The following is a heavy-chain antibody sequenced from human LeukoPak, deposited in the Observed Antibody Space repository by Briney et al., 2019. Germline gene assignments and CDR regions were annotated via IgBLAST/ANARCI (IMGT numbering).Heavy chain of an antibody. J-gene: IGHJ5*02. CDR2: INSGGIS. Sequence: SETLSLTCIVSGGSISNYYWTWIRQPAGKGLEWIGPINSGGISNYNPSLKSRVSMSMDVSKNQFSLKLNSVTAADTAVYYCARVDFWSTYCTDNWFDPWGQGTLVTVSS. V-gene: IGHV4-4*07. CDR3: ARVDFWSTYCTDNWFDP. D-gene: IGHD3-3*01. CDR1: GGSISNYY.